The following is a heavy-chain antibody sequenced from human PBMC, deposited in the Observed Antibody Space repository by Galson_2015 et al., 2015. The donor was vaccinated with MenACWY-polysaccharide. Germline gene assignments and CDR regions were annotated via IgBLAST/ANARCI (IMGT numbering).Heavy chain of an antibody. CDR2: IFWDGDK. J-gene: IGHJ5*01. V-gene: IGHV2-5*02. CDR3: AHSTRRPSYSGGNCYSFDF. Sequence: IRQPPEKAPEWLALIFWDGDKRYSPSLKSRLTLTRDTSNNQVVLTMTNMNPVDAGTYYCAHSTRRPSYSGGNCYSFDFWGQGALVTVSS. D-gene: IGHD2-15*01.